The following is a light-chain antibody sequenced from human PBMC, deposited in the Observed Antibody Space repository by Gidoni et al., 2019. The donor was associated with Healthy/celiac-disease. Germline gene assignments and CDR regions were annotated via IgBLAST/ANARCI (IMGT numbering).Light chain of an antibody. CDR1: QSVSSN. CDR2: GAS. CDR3: QQYNNWPRT. V-gene: IGKV3-15*01. J-gene: IGKJ2*01. Sequence: EIVMTPSPATLSVSPGERATLSCRASQSVSSNLAWYQQKPGQAPRLLIYGASTRATGIPARFSGSGSGTEFTLTISSLQSEDFAVYYCQQYNNWPRTFXHXTKLXIK.